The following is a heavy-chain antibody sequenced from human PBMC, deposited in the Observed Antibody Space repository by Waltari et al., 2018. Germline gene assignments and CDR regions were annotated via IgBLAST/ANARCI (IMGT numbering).Heavy chain of an antibody. Sequence: QVRLVQSGAEGKKPGSSVKVSCKASGGTFSNFAITWGRQAPGQGLEWMGGIIPIFGSAKYAQKFQGRVTVTADESTSTGYMELSSLRSEDTAVYYCARAGPEYCGGDCYYYFDYWGQGTLVTVSS. V-gene: IGHV1-69*01. D-gene: IGHD2-21*02. CDR1: GGTFSNFA. CDR2: IIPIFGSA. CDR3: ARAGPEYCGGDCYYYFDY. J-gene: IGHJ4*02.